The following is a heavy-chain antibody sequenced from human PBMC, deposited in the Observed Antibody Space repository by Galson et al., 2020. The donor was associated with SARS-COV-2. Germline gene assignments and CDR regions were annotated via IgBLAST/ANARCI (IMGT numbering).Heavy chain of an antibody. CDR2: ISHSGGP. CDR3: ARLHYGEYAPEAFDI. CDR1: GGSISSGGYS. J-gene: IGHJ3*02. Sequence: SQTLSLPCTVSGGSISSGGYSWNWIRQPPGKGLEWIGYISHSGGPYYNPSLKSRGTISGDRSKNQFSLRLSSVTAADTAVYYCARLHYGEYAPEAFDIWGPGTRVTVAS. V-gene: IGHV4-30-2*01. D-gene: IGHD4-17*01.